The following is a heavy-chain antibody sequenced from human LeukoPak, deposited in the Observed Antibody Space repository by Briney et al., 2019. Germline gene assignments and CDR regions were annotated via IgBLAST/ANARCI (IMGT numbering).Heavy chain of an antibody. D-gene: IGHD4-11*01. CDR1: GFTFTSSA. J-gene: IGHJ6*02. CDR2: IVVGSGNT. Sequence: VASVKVFCKASGFTFTSSAVQWVRQARGQRLEWIGWIVVGSGNTNYAQKFQERVTITRDMSTSTAYMELSSLRSEDTAVYYCAAVTTVTTYYYGMDVWGRGTTVTVSS. CDR3: AAVTTVTTYYYGMDV. V-gene: IGHV1-58*01.